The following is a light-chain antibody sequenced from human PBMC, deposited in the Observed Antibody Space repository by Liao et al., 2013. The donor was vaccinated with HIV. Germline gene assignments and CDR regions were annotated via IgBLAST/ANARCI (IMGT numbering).Light chain of an antibody. V-gene: IGLV3-1*01. Sequence: SSELTQSPSVSVSPGQTASITCSGDYLGDKYASWYQHKPGQAPVLVIYQDYKRPSGIPERFSGSNSANTATLTISETQAMDEADYYCQTWDINSAAVFAGGSKLTVL. CDR2: QDY. CDR1: YLGDKY. CDR3: QTWDINSAAV. J-gene: IGLJ2*01.